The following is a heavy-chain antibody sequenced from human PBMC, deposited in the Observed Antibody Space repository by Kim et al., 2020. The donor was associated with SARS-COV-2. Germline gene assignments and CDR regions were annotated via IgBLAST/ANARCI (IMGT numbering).Heavy chain of an antibody. CDR2: IYYSGST. CDR1: GGSISSYY. D-gene: IGHD6-6*01. V-gene: IGHV4-59*13. Sequence: SETLSLTCTVSGGSISSYYWSWIRQPPGKGLEWIGYIYYSGSTNYNPSLKSRVTISVDTSKNQFSLKLSSVTAADTAVYYCARGGSTGRARPVPFDYWGQGTLVTVSS. J-gene: IGHJ4*02. CDR3: ARGGSTGRARPVPFDY.